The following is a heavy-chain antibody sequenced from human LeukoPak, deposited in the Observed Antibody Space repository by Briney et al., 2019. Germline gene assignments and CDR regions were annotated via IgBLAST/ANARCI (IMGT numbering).Heavy chain of an antibody. CDR1: GYIFTNYW. CDR3: ARRSGYVDY. D-gene: IGHD2-2*01. Sequence: GESLKISCKGSGYIFTNYWIGWVRQMPGKGLEWMGIIYPGGFDTRYSPSFQGQVTISADNSISTAYLQWNSLKASDTAMYYCARRSGYVDYWGQGTLVTVSS. J-gene: IGHJ4*02. V-gene: IGHV5-51*01. CDR2: IYPGGFDT.